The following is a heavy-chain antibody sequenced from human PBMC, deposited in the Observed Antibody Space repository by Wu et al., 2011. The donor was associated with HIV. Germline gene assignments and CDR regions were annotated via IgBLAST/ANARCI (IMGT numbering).Heavy chain of an antibody. V-gene: IGHV1-69*18. D-gene: IGHD4/OR15-4a*01. CDR3: ARGLWHLSYYYYMDV. Sequence: QVQLVQSGAEVKKPGSSVKVSCKASGGSFSSFAISWVRQAPGQGLEWMGRIIPIFGTANYAQKFQGRVTITADESTSTAYMELSSLRSEDTAVYYCARGLWHLSYYYYMDVWGKGTTVTVSS. CDR2: IIPIFGTA. CDR1: GGSFSSFA. J-gene: IGHJ6*03.